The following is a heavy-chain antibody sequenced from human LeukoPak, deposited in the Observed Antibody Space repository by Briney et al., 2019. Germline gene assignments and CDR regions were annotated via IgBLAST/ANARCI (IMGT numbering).Heavy chain of an antibody. J-gene: IGHJ4*02. CDR1: GGSISSYY. D-gene: IGHD6-19*01. CDR3: ARVYSGWLDY. Sequence: SETLSLTCTVSGGSISSYYWSWIRQPAGKGLEWVGRIYYSGSTNYNPSLKSRVTISVDTSKNQFSLRLSSVTAADTAVYYCARVYSGWLDYWGQGTLVTVSS. V-gene: IGHV4-4*07. CDR2: IYYSGST.